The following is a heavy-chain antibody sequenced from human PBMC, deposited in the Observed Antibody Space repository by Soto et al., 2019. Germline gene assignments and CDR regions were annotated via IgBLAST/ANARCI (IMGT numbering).Heavy chain of an antibody. V-gene: IGHV3-30*03. Sequence: QVQLVESGGGVVQPGRSLRLSCAATGFTFSSYGMHWVRQAPGKGLEWVAVISYDGSNKYYADSVKGRFTISRDNSKNTLYLQMNSLRAEDTAVYYCAIGPRGYQLQPIDYWGQGTLVTVSS. CDR3: AIGPRGYQLQPIDY. J-gene: IGHJ4*02. CDR2: ISYDGSNK. D-gene: IGHD2-2*01. CDR1: GFTFSSYG.